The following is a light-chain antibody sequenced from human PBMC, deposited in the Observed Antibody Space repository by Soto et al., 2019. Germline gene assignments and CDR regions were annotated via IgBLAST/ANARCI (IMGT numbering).Light chain of an antibody. V-gene: IGKV1-33*01. CDR2: DAS. Sequence: IQMTQSPSSLSASVGDIVTITCQASQDIRHYLNWYQHKPGEAPKLLIYDASNLETGVPSRFSGGGSGTHFTLTISTLQPEDFSTYSCQQYDNLPLTFGGGTKVESK. J-gene: IGKJ4*01. CDR3: QQYDNLPLT. CDR1: QDIRHY.